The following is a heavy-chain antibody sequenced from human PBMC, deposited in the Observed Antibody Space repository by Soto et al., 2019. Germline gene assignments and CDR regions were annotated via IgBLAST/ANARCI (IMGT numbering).Heavy chain of an antibody. J-gene: IGHJ4*02. D-gene: IGHD6-19*01. CDR3: AKERSSGWSFDD. V-gene: IGHV3-23*01. CDR2: ISGSGDST. CDR1: GFTFSTYA. Sequence: EVQLLESGGGLVQPGGSLRLSCAASGFTFSTYAMNWVRQAPGKGLEWVSGISGSGDSTYYADSVKGRFTVSRDNSKNTLYLQMNSLRGEDTAVFYCAKERSSGWSFDDWGQGTLVTVSS.